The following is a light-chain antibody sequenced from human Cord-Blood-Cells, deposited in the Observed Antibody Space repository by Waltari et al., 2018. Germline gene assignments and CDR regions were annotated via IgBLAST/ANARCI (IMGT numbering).Light chain of an antibody. CDR1: SSDVGGYNY. Sequence: QSPLTQPASVSGSPGQSITISCTGTSSDVGGYNYVSWYQQHPGKAPKLMIYEVSNRPSGVSNRFSGSKSGNTASLTISGLQAEDEADYYCSSYTSSSTLPYVFGTGTKVTVL. CDR3: SSYTSSSTLPYV. J-gene: IGLJ1*01. V-gene: IGLV2-14*01. CDR2: EVS.